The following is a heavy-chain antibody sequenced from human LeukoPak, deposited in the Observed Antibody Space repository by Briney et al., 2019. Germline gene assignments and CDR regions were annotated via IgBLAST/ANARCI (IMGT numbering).Heavy chain of an antibody. V-gene: IGHV4-59*01. CDR3: ARAGWQEETFDY. CDR1: GGSISSYY. D-gene: IGHD5-24*01. Sequence: PSETLSLTCTGSGGSISSYYWSWIRQPPGKGLEWIGYIYYSGSTNYNPSLKSRVTISVDTSKNQFSLKLSSVTAADTAVYYCARAGWQEETFDYWGQGTLVTVSS. J-gene: IGHJ4*02. CDR2: IYYSGST.